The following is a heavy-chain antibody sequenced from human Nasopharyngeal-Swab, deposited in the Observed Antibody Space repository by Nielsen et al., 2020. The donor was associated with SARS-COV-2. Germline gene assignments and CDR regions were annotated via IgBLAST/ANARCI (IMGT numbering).Heavy chain of an antibody. J-gene: IGHJ3*02. V-gene: IGHV4-39*01. D-gene: IGHD6-19*01. CDR2: IYHSGST. Sequence: WIRQPPGKGLEWIGEIYHSGSTYYNPSLRSRVTISVDTSKNQFSLKLSSVTAADTTVYYCARPRGSGWYREAFDIWGQGTMITVSS. CDR3: ARPRGSGWYREAFDI.